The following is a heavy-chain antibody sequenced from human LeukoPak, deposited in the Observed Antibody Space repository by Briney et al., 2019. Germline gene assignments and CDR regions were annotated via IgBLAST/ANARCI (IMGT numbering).Heavy chain of an antibody. V-gene: IGHV3-30*02. CDR1: GFTFSSYV. J-gene: IGHJ6*03. CDR3: ARASYSYYDFWSGYYSAVGYMDV. Sequence: GGSLRLSCAASGFTFSSYVMHWVRQAPGKGLEWVAFIRYDGSNKYYADSVKGRFTISRDNSKNTLYLQMNSLRAEDTAVYYCARASYSYYDFWSGYYSAVGYMDVWGKGTTVTVSS. D-gene: IGHD3-3*01. CDR2: IRYDGSNK.